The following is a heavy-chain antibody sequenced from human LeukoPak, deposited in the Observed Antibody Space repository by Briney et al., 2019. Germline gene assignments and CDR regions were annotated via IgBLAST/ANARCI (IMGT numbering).Heavy chain of an antibody. CDR3: ARDRDYSSTERGFDY. D-gene: IGHD4-11*01. Sequence: ASVKVSCKASGYAFIGNYIHWVRQAPGQGLEWMGWINPNSGETNSAQKFQGRVTMTGDTSISTAYMELRRVTSDDTAVYYCARDRDYSSTERGFDYWGQGTLVTVSS. J-gene: IGHJ4*02. CDR1: GYAFIGNY. CDR2: INPNSGET. V-gene: IGHV1-2*02.